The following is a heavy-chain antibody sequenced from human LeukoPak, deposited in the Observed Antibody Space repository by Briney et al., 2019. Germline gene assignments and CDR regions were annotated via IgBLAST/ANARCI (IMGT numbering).Heavy chain of an antibody. CDR1: GYTFTSYG. Sequence: GASVKVSCKASGYTFTSYGISWVRQAPGQWLEWMGWISVYNGNTNYAQKLQGRVTMTTDTSTSTAYMELRSLRSDDTAVYYCARFYSGSRGDYFDYWGQGTLVTVSS. CDR3: ARFYSGSRGDYFDY. D-gene: IGHD1-26*01. J-gene: IGHJ4*02. V-gene: IGHV1-18*01. CDR2: ISVYNGNT.